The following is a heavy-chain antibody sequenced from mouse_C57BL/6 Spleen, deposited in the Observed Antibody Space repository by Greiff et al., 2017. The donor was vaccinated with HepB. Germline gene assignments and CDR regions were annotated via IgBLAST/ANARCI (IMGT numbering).Heavy chain of an antibody. J-gene: IGHJ1*03. D-gene: IGHD1-1*01. CDR1: GYTFTSYW. CDR3: ANYGSRNWYFDV. CDR2: IDPSDSYT. Sequence: VQLQQSGAELVRPGTSVKLSCKASGYTFTSYWMHWVKQRPGQGLEWIGVIDPSDSYTNYNQKFKGKATLTVDTSSSTAYMQLSSLTSEDSAVYYCANYGSRNWYFDVWGTGTTVTVSS. V-gene: IGHV1-59*01.